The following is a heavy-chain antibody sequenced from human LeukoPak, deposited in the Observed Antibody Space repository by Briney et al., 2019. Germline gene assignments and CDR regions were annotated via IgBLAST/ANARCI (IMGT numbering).Heavy chain of an antibody. CDR1: GFTFSDYY. V-gene: IGHV3-11*01. J-gene: IGHJ4*02. CDR2: ISSSGSTI. D-gene: IGHD6-19*01. CDR3: AREGYSSGWHTYFDY. Sequence: GGSLRLSCAASGFTFSDYYMSWIRQAPGKGLEWVSYISSSGSTIYYADSVKGRFTISRDNAKNSLYLQMNSLRAEGTAVYYCAREGYSSGWHTYFDYWGQGTLVTVSS.